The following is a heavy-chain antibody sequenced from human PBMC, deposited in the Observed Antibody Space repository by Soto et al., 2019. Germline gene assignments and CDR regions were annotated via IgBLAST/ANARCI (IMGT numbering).Heavy chain of an antibody. J-gene: IGHJ5*02. D-gene: IGHD3-10*01. CDR1: GFTFSSYG. CDR3: AKSATMVRELRFDP. Sequence: PGGSLRLSCAASGFTFSSYGMHWVRQAPGKGLEWVAVISYDGSNKYYADSVKGRFTISRDNSKNTLYLQMNSLRAEDTAVYYCAKSATMVRELRFDPWGQGTLVTVSS. V-gene: IGHV3-30*18. CDR2: ISYDGSNK.